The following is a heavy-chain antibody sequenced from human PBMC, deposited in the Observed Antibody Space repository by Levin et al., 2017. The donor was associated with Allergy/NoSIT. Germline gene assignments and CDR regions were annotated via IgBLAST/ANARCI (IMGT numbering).Heavy chain of an antibody. V-gene: IGHV4-59*11. Sequence: ASETLSLTCTVSGGSISPHYWSWIRQPPQKGLEWIGHIYYAGITKYNPSLKSRVTISVDTSKNQVSLRLTSVTAADTAGYYFARVPTTYGGYGFDYWGQGTLVTVSS. J-gene: IGHJ4*02. D-gene: IGHD5-12*01. CDR3: ARVPTTYGGYGFDY. CDR2: IYYAGIT. CDR1: GGSISPHY.